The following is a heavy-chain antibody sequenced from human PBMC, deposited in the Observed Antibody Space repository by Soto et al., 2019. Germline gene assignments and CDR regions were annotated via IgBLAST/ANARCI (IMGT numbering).Heavy chain of an antibody. CDR1: ADIFNNYY. V-gene: IGHV1-46*02. CDR3: AKHCGGDCSNGFDI. Sequence: ASVKVSCKTSADIFNNYYMHWVRRAPGQGLEWMGVMTPSDGSTNYAQSFQGRVTMTRDTSTRTVYVELSSLRSEDTAVYYCAKHCGGDCSNGFDIWGQGTKVTVPS. CDR2: MTPSDGST. J-gene: IGHJ3*02. D-gene: IGHD2-21*02.